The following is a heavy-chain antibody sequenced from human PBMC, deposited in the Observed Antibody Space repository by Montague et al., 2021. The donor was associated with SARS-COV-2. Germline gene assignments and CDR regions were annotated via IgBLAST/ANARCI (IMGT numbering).Heavy chain of an antibody. CDR3: AREPYYYDSSGYPYYYYYGMDV. Sequence: SETLSLTCAVSGGSISSSNWWSWVRQPPGKGLEWIGEIYHSGSTNYNPSLKSRVTISVDKSKNQFSLKLSSVTAADTAAYYCAREPYYYDSSGYPYYYYYGMDVWGQGTTVTVSS. CDR1: GGSISSSNW. J-gene: IGHJ6*02. CDR2: IYHSGST. V-gene: IGHV4-4*02. D-gene: IGHD3-22*01.